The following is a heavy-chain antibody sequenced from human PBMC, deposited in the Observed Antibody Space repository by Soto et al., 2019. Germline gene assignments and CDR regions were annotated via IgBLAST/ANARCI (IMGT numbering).Heavy chain of an antibody. J-gene: IGHJ6*02. CDR3: AKVIWDSGYDFYYYGLDV. D-gene: IGHD5-12*01. CDR2: VSYDGTDK. V-gene: IGHV3-30*18. Sequence: LRLSCAASGFTFNSYAMHWVRQAPGKGLEWVAIVSYDGTDKYYADSVKGRFTISRDNSKNTLYLQMSSLRAEDTAIYYCAKVIWDSGYDFYYYGLDVWGQGTTVTV. CDR1: GFTFNSYA.